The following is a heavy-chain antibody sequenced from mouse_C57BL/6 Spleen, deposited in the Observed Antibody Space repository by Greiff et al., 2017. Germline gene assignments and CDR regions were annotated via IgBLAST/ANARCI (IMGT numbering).Heavy chain of an antibody. D-gene: IGHD1-1*01. CDR1: GFSLTSYA. CDR3: ARAFYCYSSSQYYYAMDY. V-gene: IGHV2-9-1*01. CDR2: IWTGGGT. J-gene: IGHJ4*01. Sequence: QVQLKESGPGLVAPSQSLSITCTVSGFSLTSYAISWVRQPPGKGLEWLGVIWTGGGTNYNSALKSRQSISKDNSKSQVFLKMNRLQTDDTARYYCARAFYCYSSSQYYYAMDYWGQGTSVTVSS.